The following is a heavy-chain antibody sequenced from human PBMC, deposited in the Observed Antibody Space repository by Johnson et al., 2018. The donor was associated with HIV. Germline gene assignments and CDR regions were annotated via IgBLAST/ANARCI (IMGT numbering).Heavy chain of an antibody. CDR1: GFTFSSYD. J-gene: IGHJ3*02. D-gene: IGHD3-16*01. CDR2: ISYDGSNK. CDR3: ASFSRPRADDYALGSDAFDM. V-gene: IGHV3-30*14. Sequence: QMLLVESGGGVVQPGRSLRLSCAASGFTFSSYDMHWVRQAPGKGLEWVAVISYDGSNKYYADSVKGRFTISRDNSKNTLYLQMNSLRAEDTAVYYCASFSRPRADDYALGSDAFDMWGQGTMVTVSS.